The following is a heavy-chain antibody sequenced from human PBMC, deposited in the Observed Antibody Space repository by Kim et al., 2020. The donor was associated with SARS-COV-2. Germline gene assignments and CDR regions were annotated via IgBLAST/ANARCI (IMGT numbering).Heavy chain of an antibody. CDR3: ARGHPIVSIGYYYSAFDY. V-gene: IGHV4-34*01. CDR2: INHSGST. CDR1: GGSFSGYY. D-gene: IGHD3-22*01. J-gene: IGHJ4*01. Sequence: SETLSLTCAVYGGSFSGYYWSWIRQPPGKGLEWIGEINHSGSTNYNPSLKSRVTISVDTSKNQFSLKLSSVTAADTAVYYCARGHPIVSIGYYYSAFDY.